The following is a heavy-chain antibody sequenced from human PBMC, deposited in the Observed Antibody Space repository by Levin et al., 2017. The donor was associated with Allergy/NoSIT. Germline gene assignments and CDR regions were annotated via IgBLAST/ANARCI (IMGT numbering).Heavy chain of an antibody. D-gene: IGHD6-6*01. Sequence: PSETLSLTCAASGFTFSSYAMSWVRQAPGKGLEWVSAISGSGGSTYYADSVKGRFTISRDNSKNTLYLQMNSLRAEDTAVYYCAKHLSPYSSSSPFDPWGQGTLVTVSS. J-gene: IGHJ5*02. V-gene: IGHV3-23*01. CDR3: AKHLSPYSSSSPFDP. CDR2: ISGSGGST. CDR1: GFTFSSYA.